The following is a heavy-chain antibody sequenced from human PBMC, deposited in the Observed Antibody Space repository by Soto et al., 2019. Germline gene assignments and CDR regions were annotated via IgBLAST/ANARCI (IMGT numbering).Heavy chain of an antibody. CDR1: GGSISSSSYY. CDR2: IYYSGST. J-gene: IGHJ6*03. D-gene: IGHD3-10*01. V-gene: IGHV4-39*01. Sequence: QLQLQESGPGLVKPSETLSLTCTVSGGSISSSSYYWGWIRQPPGKGLEWIGSIYYSGSTYYNPSRESRVTISVDTSKNQFSLKLSSVTAADTAVYYCAKIPYGSGSYYYYYYMDVWGKGTTVTVSS. CDR3: AKIPYGSGSYYYYYYMDV.